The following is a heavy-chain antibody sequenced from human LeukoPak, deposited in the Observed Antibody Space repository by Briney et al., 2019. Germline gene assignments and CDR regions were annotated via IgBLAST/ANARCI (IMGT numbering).Heavy chain of an antibody. CDR1: GGSFSDYY. CDR3: ARGLPISGWVN. Sequence: SETLSLTCAVYGGSFSDYYWSWIRQPPGKGLQWIGEINHSGSTNYNPSLKSRVTISVDTSKTQLSLKLSSVTAADTAVYYCARGLPISGWVNWGQGTLVTVSS. J-gene: IGHJ4*02. V-gene: IGHV4-34*01. CDR2: INHSGST. D-gene: IGHD6-19*01.